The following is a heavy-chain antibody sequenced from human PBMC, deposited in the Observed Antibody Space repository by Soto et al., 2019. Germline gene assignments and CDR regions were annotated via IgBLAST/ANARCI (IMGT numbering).Heavy chain of an antibody. CDR3: AKAVPRPPYVDTTMVHFDY. V-gene: IGHV3-23*01. J-gene: IGHJ4*02. D-gene: IGHD5-18*01. CDR2: ISGSGGTT. Sequence: GGSLRLSCAASGFTFSSYAMSWVRQAPGKGLEWVSTISGSGGTTYYADSVKGRFTISRDNFDNTLYLQMNSLRAEDTAVYYCAKAVPRPPYVDTTMVHFDYWGQGTLVTVSS. CDR1: GFTFSSYA.